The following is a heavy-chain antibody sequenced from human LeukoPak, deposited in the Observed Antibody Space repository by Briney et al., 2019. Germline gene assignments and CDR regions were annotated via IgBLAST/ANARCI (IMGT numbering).Heavy chain of an antibody. D-gene: IGHD3-22*01. CDR2: IIPIFGTA. J-gene: IGHJ4*02. CDR3: ATPAAYYYDSSGYYLFDY. V-gene: IGHV1-69*13. CDR1: GGTFSSYA. Sequence: SVKVSCKASGGTFSSYAISWVRQAPGQGLEWMGGIIPIFGTANYAQKFQGRVTITADESTSTAYMELSSLRSEDTAVYYCATPAAYYYDSSGYYLFDYWGQGTLVTVSS.